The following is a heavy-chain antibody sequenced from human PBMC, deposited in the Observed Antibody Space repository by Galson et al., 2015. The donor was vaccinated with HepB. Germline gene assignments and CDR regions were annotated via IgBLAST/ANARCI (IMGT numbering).Heavy chain of an antibody. CDR3: VSMVRGVIMFDS. V-gene: IGHV5-10-1*01. CDR1: GYNFSTYW. J-gene: IGHJ4*02. CDR2: IDPSDSYT. Sequence: QSGAEVKKPGESLRISCKGPGYNFSTYWITWVRQMPGKGLEWMGKIDPSDSYTQYSPSFQGHVTISADKSVSTAYLQWSSLQASDTAVYYCVSMVRGVIMFDSWGQGTLVTVSS. D-gene: IGHD3-10*01.